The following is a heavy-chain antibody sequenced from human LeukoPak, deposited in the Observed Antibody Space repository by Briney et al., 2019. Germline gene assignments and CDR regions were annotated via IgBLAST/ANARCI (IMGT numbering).Heavy chain of an antibody. D-gene: IGHD5-18*01. J-gene: IGHJ4*02. Sequence: GVPLRLSCAAYGFTYSSYTMNWVRQAPGEGLVWVSTVSGSSNIHYADSVKGRFTISRDNARNSLYLQMNSLRDEDTAVYYCARDGLHTAHFDYWGQGTLVTVSS. CDR2: VSGSSNI. V-gene: IGHV3-48*02. CDR3: ARDGLHTAHFDY. CDR1: GFTYSSYT.